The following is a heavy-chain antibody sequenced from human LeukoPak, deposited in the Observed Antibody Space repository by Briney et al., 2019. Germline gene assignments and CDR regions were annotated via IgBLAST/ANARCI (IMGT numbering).Heavy chain of an antibody. Sequence: GGSLRFSCAASGFTFSSYEMNWVRRAPGKGLEWVSYISSSGSTIYYADSVKGRFTISRDNAKNSLYLQMNSLRAEDTAVYYCARDSYDILTGYYMGAFDIWGQGTMVTVSS. D-gene: IGHD3-9*01. CDR1: GFTFSSYE. V-gene: IGHV3-48*03. CDR3: ARDSYDILTGYYMGAFDI. J-gene: IGHJ3*02. CDR2: ISSSGSTI.